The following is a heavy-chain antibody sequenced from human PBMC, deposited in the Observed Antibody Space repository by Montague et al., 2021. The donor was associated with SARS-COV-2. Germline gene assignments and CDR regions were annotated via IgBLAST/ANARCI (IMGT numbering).Heavy chain of an antibody. CDR2: VSASGST. CDR1: GDSISNFY. V-gene: IGHV4-4*07. Sequence: SETLSLTCTVSGDSISNFYWSWIRQPAGKGLEWIGRVSASGSTNYNPSLNSRVTMSVDTSKKQFSLRLSPVTAADTAVYYCAREVVAAPGSFDYWGQGTLVAVSS. J-gene: IGHJ4*02. D-gene: IGHD2-15*01. CDR3: AREVVAAPGSFDY.